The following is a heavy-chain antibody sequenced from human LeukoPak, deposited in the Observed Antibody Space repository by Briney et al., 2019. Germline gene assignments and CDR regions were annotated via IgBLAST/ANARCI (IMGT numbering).Heavy chain of an antibody. CDR1: GYTFTSYY. CDR2: INPSGGST. Sequence: GASVTVSCKASGYTFTSYYMHWVRQAPGQGLEWMGIINPSGGSTSYAQKFQGRVAMTRDTSTSTVYMELSSLRSEDTAVYYCARPSLKVYSSGWYLRGGSFDYWGQGTLVTVSS. CDR3: ARPSLKVYSSGWYLRGGSFDY. D-gene: IGHD6-19*01. V-gene: IGHV1-46*01. J-gene: IGHJ4*02.